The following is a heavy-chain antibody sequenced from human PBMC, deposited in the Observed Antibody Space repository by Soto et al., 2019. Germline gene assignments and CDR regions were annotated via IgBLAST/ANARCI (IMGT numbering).Heavy chain of an antibody. J-gene: IGHJ5*02. V-gene: IGHV1-69*13. CDR2: IIPIFGTA. Sequence: SVKVSCKASGGTFSSYAISWVRQAPGQGLEWMGGIIPIFGTANYAQKFQGRVTITADESTSTAYMELSSLRSEDTAVYYCAGGLGYCSSTSCLSTPYNWFDPWGQGTLVTVSS. CDR3: AGGLGYCSSTSCLSTPYNWFDP. D-gene: IGHD2-2*01. CDR1: GGTFSSYA.